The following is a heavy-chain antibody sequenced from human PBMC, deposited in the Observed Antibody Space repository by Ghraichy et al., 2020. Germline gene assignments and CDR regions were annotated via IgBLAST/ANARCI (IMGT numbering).Heavy chain of an antibody. CDR2: IIPIFGTA. CDR3: ARVVVVVAATRRWFDP. Sequence: SVKVSCKASGGTFSSYAISWVRQAPGQGLEWMGGIIPIFGTANYAQKFQGRVTITADKSTSTAYMELSSLRSEDTAVYYCARVVVVVAATRRWFDPWGQGTLVTVSS. J-gene: IGHJ5*02. D-gene: IGHD2-15*01. CDR1: GGTFSSYA. V-gene: IGHV1-69*06.